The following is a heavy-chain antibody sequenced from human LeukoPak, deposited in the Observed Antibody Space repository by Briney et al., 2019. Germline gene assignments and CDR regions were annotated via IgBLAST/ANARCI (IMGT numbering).Heavy chain of an antibody. CDR2: IYTNGNT. V-gene: IGHV4-4*07. CDR1: VGSISSYY. D-gene: IGHD3-9*01. Sequence: PSEALSLTCTVSVGSISSYYWSWIRQPAGKGLEWIGRIYTNGNTNYNPSLKSRVTMSVDTSKNQFSPKLTSVTAADTAVYYCARHNIDWYIDCWGQGTLVTVSA. CDR3: ARHNIDWYIDC. J-gene: IGHJ4*02.